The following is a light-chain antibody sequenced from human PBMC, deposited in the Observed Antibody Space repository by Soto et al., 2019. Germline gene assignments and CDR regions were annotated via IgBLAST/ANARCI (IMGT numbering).Light chain of an antibody. Sequence: VIWMTHSPSLLSASTGDRVTISCRMSQGISSYLAWYQQKPGKAPKLLIYNASTLQSGVPSRFSGSGSGTEFTLAISSLQPDDSATYYCQQYNDNWTFGQGTKVDIK. V-gene: IGKV1D-8*03. CDR3: QQYNDNWT. CDR2: NAS. J-gene: IGKJ1*01. CDR1: QGISSY.